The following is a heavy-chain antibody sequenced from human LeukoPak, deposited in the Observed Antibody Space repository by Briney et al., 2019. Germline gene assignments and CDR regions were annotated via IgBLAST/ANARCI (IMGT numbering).Heavy chain of an antibody. CDR1: GFTFSSYA. CDR3: ARDASGGLDY. J-gene: IGHJ4*02. Sequence: GGSLRLSCAPSGFTFSSYAMHWGPQAPGKGLEWVAVISYDGSNKYYADSVKGRFTISRDNSKNTLYLQMNSLRAEDTAVYYCARDASGGLDYWGQGTLVTVSS. CDR2: ISYDGSNK. V-gene: IGHV3-30*04. D-gene: IGHD3-10*01.